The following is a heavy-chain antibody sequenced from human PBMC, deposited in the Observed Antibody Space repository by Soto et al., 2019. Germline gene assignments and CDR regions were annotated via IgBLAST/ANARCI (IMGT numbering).Heavy chain of an antibody. Sequence: GGSLRLSCAASGFTFGNYWMHWVRQAPGKGLEWVSRMDSDGSTTNYADSVKGRFTVSRDNARNTLHLQMNSLRAEDTAVYYCATAEVDYWGPGTLVTVSS. V-gene: IGHV3-74*01. J-gene: IGHJ4*02. CDR1: GFTFGNYW. CDR3: ATAEVDY. CDR2: MDSDGSTT.